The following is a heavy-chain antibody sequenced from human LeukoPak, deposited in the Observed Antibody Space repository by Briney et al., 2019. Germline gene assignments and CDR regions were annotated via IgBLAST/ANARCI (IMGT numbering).Heavy chain of an antibody. CDR2: ISGDNGDT. Sequence: ASVKVSCKASGYTFTTYGISWVRQGPGQGLEWLGWISGDNGDTNYAQNLQGRVTMTTDTSTSTAYMELRSLTYDDTAVYYCARDRYGVRSGSCDYWGQGTLVTVSS. CDR3: ARDRYGVRSGSCDY. V-gene: IGHV1-18*01. J-gene: IGHJ4*02. CDR1: GYTFTTYG. D-gene: IGHD1-26*01.